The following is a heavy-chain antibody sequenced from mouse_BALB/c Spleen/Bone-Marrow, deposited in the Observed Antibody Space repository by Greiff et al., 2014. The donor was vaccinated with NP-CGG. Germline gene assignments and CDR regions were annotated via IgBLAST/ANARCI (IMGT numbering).Heavy chain of an antibody. CDR2: IYPGNGDT. V-gene: IGHV1-12*01. CDR3: ARGRGNYGGYFDV. J-gene: IGHJ1*01. CDR1: GYTFTSYN. Sequence: QVQLQQSGAELVEPGASVKMSCKASGYTFTSYNMHRVKQTPGQGLEWIGAIYPGNGDTSYNQKFKGRATLTADKSSSTAYMQLSSLTSEDSAVYYCARGRGNYGGYFDVWGAGTTVTVSS. D-gene: IGHD2-1*01.